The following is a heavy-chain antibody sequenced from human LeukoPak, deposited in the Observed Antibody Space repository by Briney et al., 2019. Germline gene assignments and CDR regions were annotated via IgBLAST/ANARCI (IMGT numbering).Heavy chain of an antibody. J-gene: IGHJ6*03. D-gene: IGHD3-3*01. V-gene: IGHV3-21*01. CDR2: ISSSSSYI. CDR1: GFTFSSYS. Sequence: GGSLRLSCAASGFTFSSYSMNWVRQAPGKGLEWVSSISSSSSYIYYADSVKGRFTISRDNAKNSLYLQMNSLRAEDTAVYYCARDSALGRLNTIFGHMDVWGKGTTVTVSS. CDR3: ARDSALGRLNTIFGHMDV.